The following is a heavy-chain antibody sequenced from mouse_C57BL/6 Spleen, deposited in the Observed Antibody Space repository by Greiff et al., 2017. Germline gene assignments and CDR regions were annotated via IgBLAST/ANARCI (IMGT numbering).Heavy chain of an antibody. CDR1: GFTFSDYY. CDR3: ARAELGPFYFDY. J-gene: IGHJ2*01. Sequence: EVQVVESEGGLVQPGSSMKLSCTASGFTFSDYYMAWVRQVPEKGLEWVANINYDGSSTYYLDSLKSRFIISRDNAKNMLYLQMSSLKSEDTATYYCARAELGPFYFDYWGQGTTLTVSS. CDR2: INYDGSST. D-gene: IGHD4-1*01. V-gene: IGHV5-16*01.